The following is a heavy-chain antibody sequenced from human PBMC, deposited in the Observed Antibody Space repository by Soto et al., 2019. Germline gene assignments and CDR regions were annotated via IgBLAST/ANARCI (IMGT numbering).Heavy chain of an antibody. J-gene: IGHJ4*02. CDR1: GFIFSNYA. Sequence: GGSLRLSCAASGFIFSNYAMNWVRQAPGKGLEWVSGISGSGSGTYYADSVKGRFTISRDNSNNTHLQMNSLRVEDTAVYYCAKDVAAPPSFFDYGGRGTLVPVSS. CDR2: ISGSGSGT. CDR3: AKDVAAPPSFFDY. V-gene: IGHV3-23*01. D-gene: IGHD6-6*01.